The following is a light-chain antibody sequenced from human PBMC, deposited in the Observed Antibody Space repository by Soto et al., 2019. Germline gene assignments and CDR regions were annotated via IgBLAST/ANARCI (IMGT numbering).Light chain of an antibody. V-gene: IGKV1-5*03. Sequence: DIQMTQSPSTLSASVGDRVTITCRASQSISSWLAWYQQKPGKAPNLLIYKASSLESGVPSRFSGRGSGTEFTPTISSLQPDDFATYYCQQYNSYPLTFGGGTKVEIK. CDR1: QSISSW. J-gene: IGKJ4*01. CDR2: KAS. CDR3: QQYNSYPLT.